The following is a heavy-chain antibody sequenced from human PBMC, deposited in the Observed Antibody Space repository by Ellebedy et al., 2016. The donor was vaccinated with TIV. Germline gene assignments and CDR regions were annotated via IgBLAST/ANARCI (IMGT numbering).Heavy chain of an antibody. V-gene: IGHV3-48*03. CDR1: GFTFNIYE. J-gene: IGHJ5*02. CDR3: ARDSYYLPSGLNWFDP. CDR2: ISSSGTTI. D-gene: IGHD3-22*01. Sequence: GESLKISCAASGFTFNIYEMNWVRQAPGKGLEWVSYISSSGTTIYYADSVKGRFTISRDNAKNSLYLQMNSLRAEDTAVYYCARDSYYLPSGLNWFDPWGQGTLVTVSS.